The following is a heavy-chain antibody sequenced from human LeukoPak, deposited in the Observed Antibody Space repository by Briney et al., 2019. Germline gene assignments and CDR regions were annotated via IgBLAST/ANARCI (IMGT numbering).Heavy chain of an antibody. CDR2: IKSKVDGGTI. CDR1: GFTFSNAW. V-gene: IGHV3-15*01. D-gene: IGHD3-10*01. J-gene: IGHJ5*02. Sequence: GGSLRLSCAASGFTFSNAWMSCVRQAPGKGLEWVGRIKSKVDGGTIDYAAPVKGRFTISRDGSKNTLYLQMNSLKTEDTAVYYCARVALGSYNWFDPWGQGTLVTVSS. CDR3: ARVALGSYNWFDP.